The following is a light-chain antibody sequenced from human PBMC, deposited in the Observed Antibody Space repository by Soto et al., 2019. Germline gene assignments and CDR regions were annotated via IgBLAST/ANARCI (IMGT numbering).Light chain of an antibody. V-gene: IGLV1-40*01. CDR3: QSYDSSLSARYV. CDR1: SSNIGAGYD. CDR2: GNS. Sequence: QSVLTQPPSASGTPGQRVTISCSGSSSNIGAGYDVHWYQQLPGTAPKLLIYGNSNRPSGVPDRFSGSKSGASASLAITGLQAEDEADYYCQSYDSSLSARYVFGTGTKLTVL. J-gene: IGLJ1*01.